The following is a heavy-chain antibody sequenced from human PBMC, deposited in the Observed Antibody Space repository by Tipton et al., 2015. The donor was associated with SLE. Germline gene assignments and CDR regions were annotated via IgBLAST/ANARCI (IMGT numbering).Heavy chain of an antibody. CDR1: SDSFGTVGYY. V-gene: IGHV4-31*03. J-gene: IGHJ6*02. D-gene: IGHD5-24*01. CDR3: AREGDGSANYFFYGVNL. Sequence: TLSLTCTVSSDSFGTVGYYWSWIRQHPAKGLEWIGHIYYSGSTYYNPSLGGRVSISQDTSKSQFSLKLTSVTAADTAVYYCAREGDGSANYFFYGVNLWGQGTTVTVSS. CDR2: IYYSGST.